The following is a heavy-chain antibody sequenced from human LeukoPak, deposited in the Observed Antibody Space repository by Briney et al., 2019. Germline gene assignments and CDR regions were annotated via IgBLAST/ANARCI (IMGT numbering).Heavy chain of an antibody. CDR3: AEIPRI. J-gene: IGHJ4*02. CDR2: IFYTGSS. D-gene: IGHD5-24*01. V-gene: IGHV4-59*11. CDR1: GDYIENHY. Sequence: SETLSLTCTVSGDYIENHYWSWVRQPPGKEPEWIAYIFYTGSSSGTTDYNPSLQSRVTISIDTSKRQFSLRLDSVTAADTAVYCCAEIPRIWGQGILVTVSS.